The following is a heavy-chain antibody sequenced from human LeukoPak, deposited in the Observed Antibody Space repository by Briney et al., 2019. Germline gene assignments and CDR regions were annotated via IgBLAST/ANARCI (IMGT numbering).Heavy chain of an antibody. CDR3: ARGSGDAFDI. V-gene: IGHV4-59*01. Sequence: SETLSLTCTVSGGSISSYFWSWIRQPPGKGLEWIGYVYYSGSTNYNPSLKSRVTISVDTSKKQFSLKLSSATAADTAVYYCARGSGDAFDIWGQGTMVTVSS. CDR2: VYYSGST. CDR1: GGSISSYF. D-gene: IGHD6-25*01. J-gene: IGHJ3*02.